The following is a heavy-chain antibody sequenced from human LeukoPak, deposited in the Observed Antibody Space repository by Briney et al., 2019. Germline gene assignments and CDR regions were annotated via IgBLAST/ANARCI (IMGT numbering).Heavy chain of an antibody. CDR1: GFTFSSYE. V-gene: IGHV3-23*01. J-gene: IGHJ4*02. CDR3: ARAPVTSCRGAYCYPFDY. CDR2: TSSSDAGT. D-gene: IGHD2-21*01. Sequence: GGSLRLSCAASGFTFSSYEMNWVRQAPGKGLEWVSATSSSDAGTYYADSVRGRFTISRDNSKNTLYLQMNSLRVEDAAVYYCARAPVTSCRGAYCYPFDYWGQGTLVTVSS.